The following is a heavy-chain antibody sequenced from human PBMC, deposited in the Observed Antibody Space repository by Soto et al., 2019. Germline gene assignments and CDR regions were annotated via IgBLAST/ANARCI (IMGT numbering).Heavy chain of an antibody. J-gene: IGHJ4*02. CDR2: ISWDGGST. D-gene: IGHD1-26*01. V-gene: IGHV3-43*01. CDR3: AKDIGGSYWSDY. CDR1: GFTFDDYT. Sequence: EVQLVESGGVVVQPGGSLRLSCAASGFTFDDYTMHWVRQAPGKGLEWVSLISWDGGSTYYADSVKGRFTISRDNSKNALYLQMNSLRTEDTALYYCAKDIGGSYWSDYWGQGTLVTVSS.